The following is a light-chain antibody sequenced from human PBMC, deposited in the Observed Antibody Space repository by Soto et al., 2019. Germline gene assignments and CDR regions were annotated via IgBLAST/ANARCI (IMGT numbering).Light chain of an antibody. CDR2: DAS. Sequence: DIQMTQSPSSLSASVGDRVTITCRASQSISSYLNWYQQKPGKAPKLLIYDASTLQSGVPSRFSGSGSGTDFTLTISTLQPEDFATYYSQQSFSIPFTFGPGTKMDIK. CDR1: QSISSY. CDR3: QQSFSIPFT. V-gene: IGKV1-39*01. J-gene: IGKJ3*01.